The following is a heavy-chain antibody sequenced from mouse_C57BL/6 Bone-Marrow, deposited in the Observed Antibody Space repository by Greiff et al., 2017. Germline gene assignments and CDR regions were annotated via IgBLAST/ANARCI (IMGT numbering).Heavy chain of an antibody. CDR1: GYTFTSYW. D-gene: IGHD4-1*01. V-gene: IGHV1-69*01. J-gene: IGHJ2*01. CDR2: IDPSDSYT. Sequence: QVQLQQPGAELVMPGASVKLSCKASGYTFTSYWMHWVKQRPGQGLEWIGEIDPSDSYTNYNQKFKGKSTLTVDKSSSTAYMQLSSLTSEDSAVYYCASGGLGDYWGQGTTLTVSS. CDR3: ASGGLGDY.